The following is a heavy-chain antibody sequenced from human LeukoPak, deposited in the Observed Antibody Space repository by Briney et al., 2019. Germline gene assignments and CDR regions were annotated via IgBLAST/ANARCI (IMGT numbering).Heavy chain of an antibody. CDR1: GFTFSDYY. D-gene: IGHD3-22*01. CDR2: ISSSGSTI. CDR3: ARDTPYYYDSSGYSAS. V-gene: IGHV3-11*01. J-gene: IGHJ5*02. Sequence: GGSLRLSCAASGFTFSDYYMSWIRQAPGKGLEWVSYISSSGSTIYYADSVKGRFTTSRDNAKNSLYLQMNSLRAEDTAVYYCARDTPYYYDSSGYSASWGQGTLVTVSS.